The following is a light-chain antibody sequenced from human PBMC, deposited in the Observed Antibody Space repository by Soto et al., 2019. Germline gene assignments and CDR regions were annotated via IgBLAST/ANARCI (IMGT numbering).Light chain of an antibody. CDR3: CSYTHRSTLV. Sequence: QSVLTQPASVSGSPGQSITISCTGTSSDVGGYQYVSWYQQYPGKAPKLVIYEVSNRPSGVSIRFSGSKSGDTASLTISGLQAEDEADYYCCSYTHRSTLVFGGGTKLTVL. V-gene: IGLV2-14*01. CDR2: EVS. J-gene: IGLJ2*01. CDR1: SSDVGGYQY.